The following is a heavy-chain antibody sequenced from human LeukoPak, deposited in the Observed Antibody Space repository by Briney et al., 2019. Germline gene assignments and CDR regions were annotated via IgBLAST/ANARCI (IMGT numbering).Heavy chain of an antibody. Sequence: ASVKVSCKASGYTFTGYYMHWVRQAPGQGHEWMGRINPNSGGTNYAQKFQGRVTMTRDTSISTAYMELSRLRSDDTAVYYCAREGTGYSSSWYDYWGQGTLVTVSS. D-gene: IGHD6-13*01. V-gene: IGHV1-2*06. CDR2: INPNSGGT. CDR1: GYTFTGYY. J-gene: IGHJ4*02. CDR3: AREGTGYSSSWYDY.